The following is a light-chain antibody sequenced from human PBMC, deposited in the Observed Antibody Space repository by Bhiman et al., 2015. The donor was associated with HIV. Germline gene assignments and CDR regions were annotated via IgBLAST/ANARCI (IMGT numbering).Light chain of an antibody. Sequence: QSALTQPASVSGSPGQSITISCTGTSSDVGGYDYVSWYQQHPGKAPKVIIYDVTKRPSGVSDRFSGSKSGNTASLTISGLQAEDEADYYCSSYTTTTAFVFGGGTQLTVL. V-gene: IGLV2-14*03. CDR1: SSDVGGYDY. J-gene: IGLJ2*01. CDR3: SSYTTTTAFV. CDR2: DVT.